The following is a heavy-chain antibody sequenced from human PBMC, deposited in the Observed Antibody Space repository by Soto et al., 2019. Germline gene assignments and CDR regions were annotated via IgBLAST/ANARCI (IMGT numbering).Heavy chain of an antibody. V-gene: IGHV2-5*02. CDR2: IYWDDDE. D-gene: IGHD3-16*01. CDR3: AHRSRGNWFDP. CDR1: GFSLSTSGVG. J-gene: IGHJ5*02. Sequence: QITLTESGPTLVKPSQTLTLTCTFSGFSLSTSGVGVGWIRQPPGKALEWLVLIYWDDDERYSPSLKSSLTITKDTSKNQVVLTMTNMDPVDTATYYCAHRSRGNWFDPWGQGTLVTVSS.